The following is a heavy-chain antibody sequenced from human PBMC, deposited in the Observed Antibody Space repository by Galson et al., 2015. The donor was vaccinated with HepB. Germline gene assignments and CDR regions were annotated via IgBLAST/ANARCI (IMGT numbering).Heavy chain of an antibody. D-gene: IGHD5-12*01. CDR2: IKSKTDGGTT. CDR3: AKDRSSYSGYPCLQH. CDR1: GFTFSNAW. V-gene: IGHV3-15*07. Sequence: SLRLSCAASGFTFSNAWMNWVRQAPGKGLGWVGRIKSKTDGGTTDYAAPVKGRFTISRDNSKNTLYLQMNSLRAEDTAVYYCAKDRSSYSGYPCLQHWGQGTLVTVSS. J-gene: IGHJ1*01.